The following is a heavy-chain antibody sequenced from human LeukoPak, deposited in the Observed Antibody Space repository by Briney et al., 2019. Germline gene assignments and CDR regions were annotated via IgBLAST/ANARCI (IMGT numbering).Heavy chain of an antibody. V-gene: IGHV4-30-2*01. Sequence: PSETLSLTCAVSGGSISSGGYSWSWIRQPPGKGLEWIGYIYHSGSTYYNPSLKSRVTISVDRSKNQFSLKLSSVTAADTAVYYCARALPQPLVLFDYWGQGTLVTVSS. CDR3: ARALPQPLVLFDY. CDR2: IYHSGST. CDR1: GGSISSGGYS. J-gene: IGHJ4*02. D-gene: IGHD2/OR15-2a*01.